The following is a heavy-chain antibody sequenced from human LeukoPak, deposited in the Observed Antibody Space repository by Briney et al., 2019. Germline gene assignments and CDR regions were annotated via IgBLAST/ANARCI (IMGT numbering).Heavy chain of an antibody. CDR1: VGSISSYY. CDR2: IYYSGST. J-gene: IGHJ4*02. CDR3: ARGGGAAAGLFDY. D-gene: IGHD6-13*01. Sequence: SETLSLSCTVSVGSISSYYWSWIRQPPGKGLEWIGYIYYSGSTNYNPSLKSRVTISVDTSKNQFSLKLSSVTAADTAVYYCARGGGAAAGLFDYWGQGTLVTVSS. V-gene: IGHV4-59*08.